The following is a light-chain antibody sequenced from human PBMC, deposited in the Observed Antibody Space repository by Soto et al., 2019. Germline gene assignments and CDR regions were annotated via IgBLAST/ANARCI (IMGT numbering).Light chain of an antibody. CDR3: CSYAGGYTYV. CDR2: DVS. V-gene: IGLV2-11*01. Sequence: QSVLTQPASMSGSPGQSVTISCAGTSNDIGGYNYVSWYQQHPGKAPKLMIYDVSKRPSGVPDRFSGSKSGNTASLTISGLQAEDEADYYCCSYAGGYTYVFGTGTKVTVL. CDR1: SNDIGGYNY. J-gene: IGLJ1*01.